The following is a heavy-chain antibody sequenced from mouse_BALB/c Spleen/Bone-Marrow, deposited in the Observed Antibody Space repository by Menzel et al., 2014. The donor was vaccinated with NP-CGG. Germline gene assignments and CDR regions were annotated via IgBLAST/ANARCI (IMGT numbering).Heavy chain of an antibody. Sequence: ESGPSLVKPSQTLSLTCSVTGDSIXSGYWNWIRKFPGNKLEYVGYISYSGSTYYNPSLKSRISITRDTSKNQYYLQLNSVTTEDTATYYCARGRAMGFAYWGQGTLVTVSA. CDR3: ARGRAMGFAY. D-gene: IGHD1-1*02. V-gene: IGHV3-8*02. CDR2: ISYSGST. J-gene: IGHJ3*01. CDR1: GDSIXSGY.